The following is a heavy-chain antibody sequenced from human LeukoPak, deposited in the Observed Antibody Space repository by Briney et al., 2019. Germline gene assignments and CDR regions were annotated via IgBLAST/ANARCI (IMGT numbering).Heavy chain of an antibody. CDR2: ISGSGDST. V-gene: IGHV3-23*01. D-gene: IGHD2-2*01. J-gene: IGHJ4*02. Sequence: GGSLRLSCAASGFTFSNYAMTWVRQAPVKGLEWVSGISGSGDSTYYADSVKGRFTISRDNSKNTLYLQMNSLRAEDTALYYCTRTRGCSSTSCYADYWGQGTLVTVSS. CDR3: TRTRGCSSTSCYADY. CDR1: GFTFSNYA.